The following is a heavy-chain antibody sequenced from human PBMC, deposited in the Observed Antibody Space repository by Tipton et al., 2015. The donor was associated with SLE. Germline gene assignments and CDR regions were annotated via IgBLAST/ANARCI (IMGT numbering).Heavy chain of an antibody. CDR2: ISSSSSYI. CDR1: GFTFSSYS. J-gene: IGHJ3*02. D-gene: IGHD5-18*01. Sequence: SLRLSCAASGFTFSSYSMNWVRQAPGKGLEWVSSISSSSSYIYYADSVKGRFTISRDNAKNSLYLQMNSLRAEDTAVYYCAKDLGNGYSYGFGAFDIWGQGTMVTVSS. V-gene: IGHV3-21*04. CDR3: AKDLGNGYSYGFGAFDI.